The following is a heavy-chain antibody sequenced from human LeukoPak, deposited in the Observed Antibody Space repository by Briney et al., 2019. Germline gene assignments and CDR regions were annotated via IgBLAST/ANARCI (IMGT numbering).Heavy chain of an antibody. J-gene: IGHJ5*02. CDR3: AREVTENFESKFDP. D-gene: IGHD2-21*02. CDR2: ISDDGSYT. V-gene: IGHV3-30*09. CDR1: GFPFSGYA. Sequence: GGSLRLSCTASGFPFSGYAMQWVRQAPGQGPEWLSLISDDGSYTDYGDSVKGRFVISRDNARNKLELQMNSLRVDDTAVYYCAREVTENFESKFDPWGQGTLVTV.